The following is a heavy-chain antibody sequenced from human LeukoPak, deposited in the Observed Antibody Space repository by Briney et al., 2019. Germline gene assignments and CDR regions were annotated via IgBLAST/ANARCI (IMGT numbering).Heavy chain of an antibody. CDR1: GFTFSSYN. V-gene: IGHV3-21*01. D-gene: IGHD1-26*01. Sequence: GGSLRLSCAASGFTFSSYNMNWVRQAPGKGLEWVSSISSSSSYINYADSVKGRFTISRDNAKNSLYLQMNSLRAEDTAVYYCARGELLLAYWGQGTLVTVSS. J-gene: IGHJ4*02. CDR2: ISSSSSYI. CDR3: ARGELLLAY.